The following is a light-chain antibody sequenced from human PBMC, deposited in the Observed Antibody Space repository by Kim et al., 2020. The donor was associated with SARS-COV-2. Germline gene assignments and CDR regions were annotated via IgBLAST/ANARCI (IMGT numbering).Light chain of an antibody. Sequence: SYELTQPPSVSVSPGQTARITCSGDALPKKYAYWYQQKSGQAPVLVIYEDSKRTSGIPERFSGSSSGTMATLTISGAQVEDEAEYYCYSTDSSGNHRVFG. CDR2: EDS. CDR3: YSTDSSGNHRV. CDR1: ALPKKY. V-gene: IGLV3-10*01. J-gene: IGLJ3*02.